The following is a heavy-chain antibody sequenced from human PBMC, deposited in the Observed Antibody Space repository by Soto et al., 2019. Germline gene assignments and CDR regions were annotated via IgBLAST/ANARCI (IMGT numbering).Heavy chain of an antibody. J-gene: IGHJ4*02. CDR2: INHSGST. Sequence: PSETLSLTCAVYCGSFSGYYWSWIRQPPGKGLEWIGEINHSGSTNYNPPLKSRVTISVDTSKNQFSLKLSSVTAADTAVYYCARGRRYDFWSGYPFYFDYWGQGTLVTVSS. V-gene: IGHV4-34*01. CDR3: ARGRRYDFWSGYPFYFDY. D-gene: IGHD3-3*01. CDR1: CGSFSGYY.